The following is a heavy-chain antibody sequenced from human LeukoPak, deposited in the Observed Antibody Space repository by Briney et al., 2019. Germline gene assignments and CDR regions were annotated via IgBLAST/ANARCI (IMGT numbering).Heavy chain of an antibody. J-gene: IGHJ4*02. CDR3: AKDASGSYSGFDC. V-gene: IGHV3-9*01. D-gene: IGHD1-26*01. Sequence: GGSLRLSCAASGFTFDDYAMHWVRQAPGKGLEWVSGISWNSGSIGYADSVKGRFTISRDNAKNSLYLQMNSLRAEDTALYYCAKDASGSYSGFDCWGQGTLVTVSS. CDR1: GFTFDDYA. CDR2: ISWNSGSI.